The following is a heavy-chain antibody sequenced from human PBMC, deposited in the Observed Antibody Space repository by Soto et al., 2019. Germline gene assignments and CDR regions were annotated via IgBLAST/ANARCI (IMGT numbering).Heavy chain of an antibody. CDR2: ISPRSDI. CDR3: AREKTAWPLAYGLDV. V-gene: IGHV3-21*01. J-gene: IGHJ6*02. CDR1: GFTFNSYS. Sequence: GGSLRLSCVASGFTFNSYSMNWVRQAPGKGLEWVSSISPRSDIYYEDSVTGRFTISRDNAKNSLSLEMESMRAEDMGVYYCAREKTAWPLAYGLDVWGQGTTVTVSS. D-gene: IGHD2-21*02.